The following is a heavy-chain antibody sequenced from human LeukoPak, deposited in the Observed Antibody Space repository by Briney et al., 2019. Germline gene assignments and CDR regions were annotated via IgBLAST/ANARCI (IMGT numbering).Heavy chain of an antibody. D-gene: IGHD1-26*01. Sequence: PGGSLRLSCAASGFTFSSYAMHWVRQAPGKGLEWVAVISYDGSNKYYADSVKGRFTISRDNSKNTLYLQMNSLRAEDTAVYYCARPSAPYSGSYDIDYWGQGTLVTVSS. CDR1: GFTFSSYA. CDR2: ISYDGSNK. V-gene: IGHV3-30-3*01. CDR3: ARPSAPYSGSYDIDY. J-gene: IGHJ4*02.